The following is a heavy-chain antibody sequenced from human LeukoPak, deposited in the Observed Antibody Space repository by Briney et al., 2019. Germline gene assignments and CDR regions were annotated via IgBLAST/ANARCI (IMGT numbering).Heavy chain of an antibody. Sequence: SETLSLTCTVSGYSISSGYYWGWIRQPPGKGLEWIGSIYHSGSTYYNPSLKSRVTISVDTSKNQFSLKLSSVTAADTAVYYCARSMVRGVIITAPDAFDIWGQGTMVTVSS. D-gene: IGHD3-10*01. CDR3: ARSMVRGVIITAPDAFDI. V-gene: IGHV4-38-2*02. CDR2: IYHSGST. J-gene: IGHJ3*02. CDR1: GYSISSGYY.